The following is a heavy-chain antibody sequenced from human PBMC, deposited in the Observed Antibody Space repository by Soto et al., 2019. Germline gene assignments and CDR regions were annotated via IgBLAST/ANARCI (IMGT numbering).Heavy chain of an antibody. Sequence: HPGGSLRLSCAASGFTFSSYAMSWVRQAPGKGLEWVSAISGSGGSTYYADSVKGRFTISRDNSKNTLYLQMNSLRAEDTAVYYCAKPASVERYFDWLGIDDAFDIWGQGTMVTVSS. CDR1: GFTFSSYA. CDR3: AKPASVERYFDWLGIDDAFDI. J-gene: IGHJ3*02. D-gene: IGHD3-9*01. CDR2: ISGSGGST. V-gene: IGHV3-23*01.